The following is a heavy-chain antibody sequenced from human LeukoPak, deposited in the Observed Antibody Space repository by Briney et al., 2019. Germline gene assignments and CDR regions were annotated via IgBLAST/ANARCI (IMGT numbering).Heavy chain of an antibody. D-gene: IGHD2-15*01. V-gene: IGHV3-7*03. CDR3: ARVLQFYSNGFDI. J-gene: IGHJ3*02. CDR2: IKQDGSEK. CDR1: GFTLSIYW. Sequence: GGSLRLSCAASGFTLSIYWMTWVRQAPGKGLEWVANIKQDGSEKYYVDSVKGRFSISRDNAKSSLYLQMNSLRAEDTAVYYCARVLQFYSNGFDIWGPGTMVTVSS.